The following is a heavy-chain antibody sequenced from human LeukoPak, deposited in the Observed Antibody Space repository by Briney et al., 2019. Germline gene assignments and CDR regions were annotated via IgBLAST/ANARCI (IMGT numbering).Heavy chain of an antibody. CDR3: ARGARTTVTTSGYLFDY. V-gene: IGHV4-30-2*01. J-gene: IGHJ4*02. CDR1: GGSFSSGGYS. CDR2: IYHSGST. Sequence: PSETLSLTCAVSGGSFSSGGYSCRCVRQPPGRGVEWLGYIYHSGSTYYNPSLKSRVTISVDRSKNQFSLKLSSVTAADTAVYYCARGARTTVTTSGYLFDYWGQGTLVTVSS. D-gene: IGHD4-17*01.